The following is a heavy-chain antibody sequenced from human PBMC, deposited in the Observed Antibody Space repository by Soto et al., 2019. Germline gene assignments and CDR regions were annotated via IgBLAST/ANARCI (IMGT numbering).Heavy chain of an antibody. J-gene: IGHJ3*02. CDR1: GGTFSSYA. Sequence: SVKVSCKASGGTFSSYAISWVRQAPGQGLEWMGGIIPIFGTANYAQKFQGRVTITADESTSTAYMELSSLRSEDTAVYYCARPNYYDSSGSPYDAFDIWGQGTMLTVSS. D-gene: IGHD3-22*01. CDR2: IIPIFGTA. V-gene: IGHV1-69*13. CDR3: ARPNYYDSSGSPYDAFDI.